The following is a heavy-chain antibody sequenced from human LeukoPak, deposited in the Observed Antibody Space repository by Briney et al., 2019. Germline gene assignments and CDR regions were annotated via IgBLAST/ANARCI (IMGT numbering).Heavy chain of an antibody. D-gene: IGHD3-10*01. CDR3: ARSRQMVEYYFDY. Sequence: ASVKVSCKASGGTFSSYAISWVRQAPGQGLEWMGGIIPIFGTANYAQKFQGRVTITADKSTSTAYMELSSLRSEDTAVYYCARSRQMVEYYFDYWGQGTLVTVSS. CDR1: GGTFSSYA. V-gene: IGHV1-69*06. J-gene: IGHJ4*02. CDR2: IIPIFGTA.